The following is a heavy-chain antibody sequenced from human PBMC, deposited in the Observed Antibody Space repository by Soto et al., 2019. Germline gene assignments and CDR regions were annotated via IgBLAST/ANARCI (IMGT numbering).Heavy chain of an antibody. CDR2: IYYSGTT. CDR1: GGSISSGDYY. J-gene: IGHJ4*02. D-gene: IGHD5-12*01. CDR3: AREGGYDPLGFDY. V-gene: IGHV4-31*03. Sequence: SETLSLTCTVSGGSISSGDYYWTWIRQHPGKGLEWIGYIYYSGTTYYNPSLKSRLTIFVDTSKNLFSLKLSSVTAADTAVYYCAREGGYDPLGFDYWGQGTLVTVSS.